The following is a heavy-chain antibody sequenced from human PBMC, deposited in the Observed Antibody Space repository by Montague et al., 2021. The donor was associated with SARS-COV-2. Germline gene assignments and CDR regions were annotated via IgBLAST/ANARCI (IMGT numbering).Heavy chain of an antibody. CDR3: ASLMAKQAYYDSSGYYPLFRY. Sequence: SLRLSCAASGFTGFTFSSYAMRWVRQAPGKWLEWVSAVSGSGGCTYYADSVKGMFTISRDNSKNTRYLHMNSLRAEDTTVYYCASLMAKQAYYDSSGYYPLFRYWGQGTLVTVSS. V-gene: IGHV3-23*01. J-gene: IGHJ4*02. D-gene: IGHD3-22*01. CDR2: VSGSGGCT. CDR1: GFTGFTFSSYA.